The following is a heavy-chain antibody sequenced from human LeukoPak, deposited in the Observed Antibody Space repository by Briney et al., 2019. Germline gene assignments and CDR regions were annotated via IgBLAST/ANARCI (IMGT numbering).Heavy chain of an antibody. J-gene: IGHJ4*02. CDR2: ISTSSTYI. CDR3: ARDKIVGATNPYYFDY. V-gene: IGHV3-21*01. CDR1: GLTFSSYS. Sequence: RPGGSLRLSCAASGLTFSSYSMNWVRQAPGKGLEWVSSISTSSTYIYYADSVKGRFTISRDNAKNSLYLQMSSLRAEDTAVYYCARDKIVGATNPYYFDYWGQGTLVTVSS. D-gene: IGHD1-26*01.